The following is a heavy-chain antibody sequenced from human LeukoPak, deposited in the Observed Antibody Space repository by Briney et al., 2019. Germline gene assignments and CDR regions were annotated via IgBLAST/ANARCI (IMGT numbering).Heavy chain of an antibody. D-gene: IGHD6-19*01. CDR3: ARSIAGSGPLDY. CDR1: GGSISSGSYY. J-gene: IGHJ4*02. V-gene: IGHV4-61*02. Sequence: SETLSLTCTVSGGSISSGSYYWSWIRQPAGKGLEWIGRIYTSGSTNYNPSLKSRVTISVDTSKNQFSLKLSSVTAADTAVYYCARSIAGSGPLDYWGQGTLVTVSS. CDR2: IYTSGST.